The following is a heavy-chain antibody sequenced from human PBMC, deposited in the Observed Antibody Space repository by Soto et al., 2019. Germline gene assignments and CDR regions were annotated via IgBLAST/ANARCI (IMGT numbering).Heavy chain of an antibody. V-gene: IGHV5-51*01. J-gene: IGHJ4*02. Sequence: PGESLKISCKGSGYTFTSYWISWVRQRPGEGLEWMGIIYPSDSDTRYSPSFQGHVMFSVDKSLETAYLEWSSLKTSDTAVYFCARRAGVMVPFDYWGQGTQVTVSS. D-gene: IGHD3-16*01. CDR1: GYTFTSYW. CDR3: ARRAGVMVPFDY. CDR2: IYPSDSDT.